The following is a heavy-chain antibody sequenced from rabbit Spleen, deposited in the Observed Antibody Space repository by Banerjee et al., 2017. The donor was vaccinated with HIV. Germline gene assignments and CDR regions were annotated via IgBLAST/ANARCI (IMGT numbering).Heavy chain of an antibody. CDR2: IDTNDGDT. CDR3: ARDLDGVIGWNFGW. J-gene: IGHJ4*01. D-gene: IGHD1-1*01. Sequence: QSLEESGGDLVKPGASLTLTCTASGFSLSSSYWICWVRQAPGKGLEWIACIDTNDGDTDYANWPKGRFTISKTSSTTVTLQMTSLTAADTATYFCARDLDGVIGWNFGWWGQGTLVTVS. V-gene: IGHV1S40*01. CDR1: GFSLSSSYW.